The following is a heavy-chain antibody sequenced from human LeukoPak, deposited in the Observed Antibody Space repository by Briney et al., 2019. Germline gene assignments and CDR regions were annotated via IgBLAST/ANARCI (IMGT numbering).Heavy chain of an antibody. CDR2: INPNSGGT. CDR1: GYTFTGYY. D-gene: IGHD2-2*01. V-gene: IGHV1-2*04. CDR3: ARAGYCSSTSCYVPNYYYYYGMGV. J-gene: IGHJ6*02. Sequence: ASVKVSCKASGYTFTGYYMHWVRQAPGQGLEWMGWINPNSGGTNYAQKFQGWVTMTRDTSISTAYMELSRLRSDDTAVYYCARAGYCSSTSCYVPNYYYYYGMGVWGQGTTVTVSS.